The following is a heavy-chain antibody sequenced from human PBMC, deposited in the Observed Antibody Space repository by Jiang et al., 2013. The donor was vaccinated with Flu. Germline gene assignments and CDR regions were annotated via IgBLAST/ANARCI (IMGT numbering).Heavy chain of an antibody. J-gene: IGHJ3*02. CDR3: ARGGGATTSAFDI. D-gene: IGHD1-26*01. CDR2: IWYDGSNK. CDR1: GFTFSSYG. Sequence: QLLESGGGVVQPGRSLRLSCAASGFTFSSYGMHWVRQAPGKGLEWVAVIWYDGSNKYYADSVKGRFTISRDNSKNTLYLQMNSLRAEDTAVYYCARGGGATTSAFDIWGQGTMVTVSS. V-gene: IGHV3-33*01.